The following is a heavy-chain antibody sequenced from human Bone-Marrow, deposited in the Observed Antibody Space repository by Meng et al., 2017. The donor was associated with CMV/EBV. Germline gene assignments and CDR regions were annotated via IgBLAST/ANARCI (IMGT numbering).Heavy chain of an antibody. V-gene: IGHV1-18*01. D-gene: IGHD2/OR15-2a*01. CDR2: ISTYTGDR. Sequence: ASVKVSCKASGYTFTLYGITWVRQAPGQGLEWMGWISTYTGDRNYAPKLQGRVTMTTDTSTSTAYMDLSSLRSEDTAVYYCARGEYWGAWGQGTLVTVSS. CDR1: GYTFTLYG. J-gene: IGHJ5*02. CDR3: ARGEYWGA.